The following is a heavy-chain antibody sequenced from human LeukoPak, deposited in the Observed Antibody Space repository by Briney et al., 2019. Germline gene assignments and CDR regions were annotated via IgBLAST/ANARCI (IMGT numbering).Heavy chain of an antibody. CDR3: ARVPRPSYYYGSGSYYKVLVYFDY. CDR2: IYYSGST. CDR1: GDSISSYY. Sequence: SETLSLTCTVSGDSISSYYWSRIRQPPGKGLEWIGYIYYSGSTNYNPSLKSRVTISVDTSKNQFSLKLSSVTAADTAVYYCARVPRPSYYYGSGSYYKVLVYFDYWGQGTLVTVSS. V-gene: IGHV4-59*01. D-gene: IGHD3-10*01. J-gene: IGHJ4*02.